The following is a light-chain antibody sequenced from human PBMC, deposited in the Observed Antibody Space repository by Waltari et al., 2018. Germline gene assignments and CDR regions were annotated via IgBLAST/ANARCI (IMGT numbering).Light chain of an antibody. CDR1: IDDICADSS. V-gene: IGLV2-14*03. Sequence: QSALTQPASVSGSPGQSITIPCTGTIDDICADSSVPWYHQRPGKVPKPIIYEITERPSGVSNRFSGDKSGTAAYLPDSGLQAEDERLFCCSAYTSRGTFTFGRGTRVTV. J-gene: IGLJ2*01. CDR3: SAYTSRGTFT. CDR2: EIT.